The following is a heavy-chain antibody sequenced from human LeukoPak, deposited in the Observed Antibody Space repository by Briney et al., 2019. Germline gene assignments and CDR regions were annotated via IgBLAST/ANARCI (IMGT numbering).Heavy chain of an antibody. D-gene: IGHD5-24*01. Sequence: SQTLSLTCAISGDSVSSNSAAWNWIRRSPSRGLEWLGRTYYRSKWYNDYAVSVKSRITINPDTSKNQFSLQLNSVTPEDTAVDYCAREADLATIPYLDYWGQGTLVTVSS. CDR2: TYYRSKWYN. CDR1: GDSVSSNSAA. CDR3: AREADLATIPYLDY. J-gene: IGHJ4*02. V-gene: IGHV6-1*01.